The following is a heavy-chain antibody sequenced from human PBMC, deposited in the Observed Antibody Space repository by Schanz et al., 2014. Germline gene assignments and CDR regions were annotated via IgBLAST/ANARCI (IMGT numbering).Heavy chain of an antibody. D-gene: IGHD1-26*01. CDR3: ARDNGRIPAANSFDY. CDR1: GYDFHIYA. CDR2: ISGYTGDT. V-gene: IGHV1-18*01. Sequence: ILLVQPGPEVKKPGASVTVSCKASGYDFHIYAYSWVRQAPGQGPEWIGWISGYTGDTKYAQKFQHRVNMTTDRTTSTVYMELRSLRFDDTAVYFCARDNGRIPAANSFDYWGQGTRVTVS. J-gene: IGHJ4*02.